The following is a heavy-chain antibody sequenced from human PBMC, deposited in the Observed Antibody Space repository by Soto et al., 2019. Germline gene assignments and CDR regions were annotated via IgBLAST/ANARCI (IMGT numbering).Heavy chain of an antibody. J-gene: IGHJ6*02. D-gene: IGHD5-18*01. Sequence: QVQLVQSGAEVKKPGSSVKVSCKASGGTLSSYVISWVRQAPGQGLEWMGGIIPVFGTVNYAQKFQGRVTITADESTTTAYMELRSLRSEDAAVYYCARAQGIQLWASGMDVWGQGTTVTVSS. CDR1: GGTLSSYV. V-gene: IGHV1-69*01. CDR3: ARAQGIQLWASGMDV. CDR2: IIPVFGTV.